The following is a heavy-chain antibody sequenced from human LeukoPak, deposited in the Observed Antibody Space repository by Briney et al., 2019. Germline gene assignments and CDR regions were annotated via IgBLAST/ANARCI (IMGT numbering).Heavy chain of an antibody. CDR2: MNPNSGNT. J-gene: IGHJ2*01. V-gene: IGHV1-8*01. CDR1: GYTFTSYD. Sequence: ASVTVSCKASGYTFTSYDINWVRQATGQGLEWMGWMNPNSGNTGYAQKFQGRVTMTRNTSISTAYMELSSLRSEDTAVYYCARASIGGGLGYFDLWGRGTLVTVSS. CDR3: ARASIGGGLGYFDL. D-gene: IGHD2-21*01.